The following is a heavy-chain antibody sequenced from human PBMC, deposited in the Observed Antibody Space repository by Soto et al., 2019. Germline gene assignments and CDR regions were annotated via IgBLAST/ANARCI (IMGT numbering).Heavy chain of an antibody. CDR3: TRGGAIVVVTDPFDL. J-gene: IGHJ5*02. CDR1: GYIFTNYY. CDR2: INAGGGYT. D-gene: IGHD2-21*02. Sequence: GASVKVSCKASGYIFTNYYMHWVRQAPGQGLEWMGTINAGGGYTTYAQRFQGRVTMTRDTSTSTVSMELSSLRYEDTALYYCTRGGAIVVVTDPFDLWGHVTLVTVS. V-gene: IGHV1-46*03.